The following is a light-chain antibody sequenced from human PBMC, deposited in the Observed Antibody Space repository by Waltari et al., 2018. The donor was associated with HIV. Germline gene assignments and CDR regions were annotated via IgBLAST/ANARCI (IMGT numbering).Light chain of an antibody. V-gene: IGLV4-69*01. CDR2: LNSDGSH. CDR3: QTWGTGILV. Sequence: QLVLTQSPSASASLGASVKLTCTLSSGHSSYAIAWHQQQPEKGPRDLMKLNSDGSHSKGDGFPDRFSGSGSGAERYLTVSSLQSEDEADYFCQTWGTGILVFGGGTNLTVL. J-gene: IGLJ3*02. CDR1: SGHSSYA.